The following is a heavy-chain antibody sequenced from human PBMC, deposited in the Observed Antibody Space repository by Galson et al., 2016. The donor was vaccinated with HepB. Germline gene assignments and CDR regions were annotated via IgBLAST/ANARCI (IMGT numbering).Heavy chain of an antibody. V-gene: IGHV1-3*01. Sequence: SVKVSCKASGYSFTRYLTHWVRQAPGQRLEWMGWINAGDGNTMYSQKFQDRITITRDTSASTAYLELSSLRSEDTAVYYCARGRGLWFGEGTPYYGMDVWGQGTTVTVSS. D-gene: IGHD3-10*01. J-gene: IGHJ6*02. CDR2: INAGDGNT. CDR3: ARGRGLWFGEGTPYYGMDV. CDR1: GYSFTRYL.